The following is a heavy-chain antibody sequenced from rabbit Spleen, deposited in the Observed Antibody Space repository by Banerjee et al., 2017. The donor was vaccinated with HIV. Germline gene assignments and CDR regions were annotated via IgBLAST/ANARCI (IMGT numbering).Heavy chain of an antibody. Sequence: QSLEESGGDLVKPGASLTLTCKASGLDFSSGYDMCWVRQAPGKGLEWIGCIYTGSATAYYASWVNGRFSISRENAQNTLYLQLSSLTAADTASYFCVRDLTGVIGWNFGWWGQGTLVTVS. CDR2: IYTGSATA. CDR1: GLDFSSGYD. CDR3: VRDLTGVIGWNFGW. J-gene: IGHJ3*01. V-gene: IGHV1S40*01. D-gene: IGHD4-1*01.